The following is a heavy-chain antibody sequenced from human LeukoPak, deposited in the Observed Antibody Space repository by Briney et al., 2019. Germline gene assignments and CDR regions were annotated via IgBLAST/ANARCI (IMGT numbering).Heavy chain of an antibody. V-gene: IGHV4-38-2*02. J-gene: IGHJ4*02. Sequence: SETLSLTCTVSGYSISSGYYWGWIRQPPGKGLEWIGSIYHSGSTYYNPSLKSRVTISVDTSKNQFSLKLSSVTAADTAVYYCARGGGELLGFDYWGQGTLVTVSS. D-gene: IGHD1-26*01. CDR2: IYHSGST. CDR1: GYSISSGYY. CDR3: ARGGGELLGFDY.